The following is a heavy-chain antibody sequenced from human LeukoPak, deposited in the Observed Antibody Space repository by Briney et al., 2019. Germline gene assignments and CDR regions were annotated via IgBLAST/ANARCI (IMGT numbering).Heavy chain of an antibody. CDR1: GFTLSTYW. Sequence: GGSLRLSCAASGFTLSTYWMSWVRQAPGKGLEWVANIKQDGSEKYYVDSVKGRFTISRDNAKNSLYLQMNSLRDEDTAVYYCARPHSGHLFDYWGQGTLVTVSS. D-gene: IGHD3-10*01. J-gene: IGHJ4*02. CDR3: ARPHSGHLFDY. V-gene: IGHV3-7*02. CDR2: IKQDGSEK.